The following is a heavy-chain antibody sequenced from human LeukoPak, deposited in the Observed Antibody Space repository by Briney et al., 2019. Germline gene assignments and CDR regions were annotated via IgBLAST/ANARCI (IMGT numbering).Heavy chain of an antibody. V-gene: IGHV4-4*02. J-gene: IGHJ4*02. Sequence: SETLSLTCAVSGGSISSSNWWSWVRQPPGKGLEWIGEIYHSGSTNYNPSLKSRVTISVDKSKNQFSLKLSSVTAADTAVYYCARDGYYGSGSFDYWGQGTLVTVSS. D-gene: IGHD3-10*01. CDR1: GGSISSSNW. CDR2: IYHSGST. CDR3: ARDGYYGSGSFDY.